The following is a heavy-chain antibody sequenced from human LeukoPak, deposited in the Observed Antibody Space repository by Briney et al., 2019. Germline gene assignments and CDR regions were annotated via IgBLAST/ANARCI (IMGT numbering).Heavy chain of an antibody. CDR1: GGSISSYY. CDR3: ARDMIQLGQQPWFDP. Sequence: SETLSLTCTVSGGSISSYYWSWIRQPPGKGLEWIGRIYTSGSTNYNPSLKSRVTMSVDTSKNQFSLKLSSVTAADTAVYYCARDMIQLGQQPWFDPWGQGTLVTVSS. V-gene: IGHV4-4*07. J-gene: IGHJ5*02. CDR2: IYTSGST. D-gene: IGHD6-13*01.